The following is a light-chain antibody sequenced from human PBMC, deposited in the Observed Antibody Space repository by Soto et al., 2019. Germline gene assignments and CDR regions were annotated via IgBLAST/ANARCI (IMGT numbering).Light chain of an antibody. CDR1: QSVLYNSNNKNY. J-gene: IGKJ4*01. Sequence: DIVMTQSPDSLAVSLGERATINCKSSQSVLYNSNNKNYLAWYQQKPGQPPKLLIYWASTRESGVPDRFSGSGSGTDFTLTISSLQAEDVEIYHCQQYDVIPLTFGGGTKVEIK. CDR2: WAS. CDR3: QQYDVIPLT. V-gene: IGKV4-1*01.